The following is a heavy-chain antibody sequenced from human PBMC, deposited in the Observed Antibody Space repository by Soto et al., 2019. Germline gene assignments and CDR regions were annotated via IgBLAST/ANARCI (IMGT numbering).Heavy chain of an antibody. J-gene: IGHJ4*02. CDR1: GYTFTSYG. Sequence: ASVKVSCKASGYTFTSYGISWVRQAPGQGLEWMGWISAYNGNTNYAQKLQGRVTMTTDTSTSTAYMELRSLRSDDTAVYYCGIITVPKTPFGLYFDSWGQGTLVTVSS. D-gene: IGHD3-16*01. CDR3: GIITVPKTPFGLYFDS. CDR2: ISAYNGNT. V-gene: IGHV1-18*01.